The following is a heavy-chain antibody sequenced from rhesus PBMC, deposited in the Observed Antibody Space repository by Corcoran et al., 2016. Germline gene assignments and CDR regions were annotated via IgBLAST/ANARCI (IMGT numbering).Heavy chain of an antibody. D-gene: IGHD1-38*01. V-gene: IGHV4-147*01. CDR3: ARYLTWTLDY. CDR2: IHGESGGP. Sequence: QVQLQESGPGLLKPSETLSLTCTVSGGPISSKFLSWIRQSPVKGLGWIGYIHGESGGPSYTTCLEGRVTISRDTSKNQFSLRLNSVTAADTAVYYCARYLTWTLDYWGQGVMVTVTS. J-gene: IGHJ4*01. CDR1: GGPISSKF.